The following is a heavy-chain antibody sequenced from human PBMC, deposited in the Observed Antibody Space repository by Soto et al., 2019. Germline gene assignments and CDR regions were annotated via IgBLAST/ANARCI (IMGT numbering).Heavy chain of an antibody. Sequence: PSETLSLTCAVYGGSFSGYYWSWIRQPPGKGLEWIGEINHSGSTNYNPSLKSRVTISEDTSKNQFSLKLSSVTAADTAVYYCARGDPAAGELLTLPPQRPFDYWGQGTLVTVSS. V-gene: IGHV4-34*01. CDR2: INHSGST. CDR1: GGSFSGYY. D-gene: IGHD2-2*01. J-gene: IGHJ4*02. CDR3: ARGDPAAGELLTLPPQRPFDY.